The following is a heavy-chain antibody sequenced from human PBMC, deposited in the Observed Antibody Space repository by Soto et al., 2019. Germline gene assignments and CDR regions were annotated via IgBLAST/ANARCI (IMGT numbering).Heavy chain of an antibody. CDR1: GGTFSSYA. J-gene: IGHJ6*02. CDR2: IIPIFGTA. D-gene: IGHD6-13*01. V-gene: IGHV1-69*01. Sequence: QVQLVQSGAEVKKPGSSVKVSCKASGGTFSSYAISWVRQAPGQGLEWMGGIIPIFGTANYAQKFQGRVTITADESTSTAYMELSSLRSEDTAVYYCARDPAPSSWYRGSSPAPSGMDVWGQGTTVTVSS. CDR3: ARDPAPSSWYRGSSPAPSGMDV.